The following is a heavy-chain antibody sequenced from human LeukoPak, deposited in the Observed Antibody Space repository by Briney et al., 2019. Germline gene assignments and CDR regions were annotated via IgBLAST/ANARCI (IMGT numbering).Heavy chain of an antibody. D-gene: IGHD1-26*01. J-gene: IGHJ4*02. CDR3: ARDADGLGPRYSGTYFFDY. Sequence: SETLSLTCTVSGGSISSSSYYWGWLRQPPGKGLEGIGSIYYSGSTYYNPSLKSRVTISVDTSKNQFSLKLSSVTAADTAVYYCARDADGLGPRYSGTYFFDYWGQGTLVTVSS. CDR1: GGSISSSSYY. V-gene: IGHV4-39*07. CDR2: IYYSGST.